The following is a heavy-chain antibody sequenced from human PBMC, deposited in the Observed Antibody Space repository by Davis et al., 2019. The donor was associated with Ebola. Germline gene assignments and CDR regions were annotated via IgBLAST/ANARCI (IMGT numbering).Heavy chain of an antibody. CDR1: GFISSSYV. CDR2: LGTSADT. CDR3: AKDTSNIWFDI. V-gene: IGHV3-23*01. D-gene: IGHD2/OR15-2a*01. J-gene: IGHJ3*02. Sequence: PGGSLRLSCAASGFISSSYVMSWVRQAPGKGLEWVSTLGTSADTYYADSVKGRFTISRDNSKNTLYLQMNGLRVDDTAIYYCAKDTSNIWFDIWGQGTNVTVSS.